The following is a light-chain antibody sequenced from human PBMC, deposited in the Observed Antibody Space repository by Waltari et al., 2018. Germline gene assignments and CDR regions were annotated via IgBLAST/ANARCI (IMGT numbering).Light chain of an antibody. J-gene: IGLJ3*02. CDR1: SGSIVNNY. CDR2: DDD. Sequence: NFVLTQPHSVSESLGKTVTISCTRSSGSIVNNYVQWYQLRTGSAPLTLIFDDDHRPSGVPDRFSGSIDRSSNSASLTISGLKTEDEADYYCQSFDSTNPWVFGGGTKLTVL. CDR3: QSFDSTNPWV. V-gene: IGLV6-57*03.